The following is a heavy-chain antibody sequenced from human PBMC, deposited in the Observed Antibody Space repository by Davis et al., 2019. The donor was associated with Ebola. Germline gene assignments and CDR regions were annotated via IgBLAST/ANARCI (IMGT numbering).Heavy chain of an antibody. D-gene: IGHD2-15*01. CDR2: FSASEGHT. V-gene: IGHV3-23*01. J-gene: IGHJ4*02. CDR3: ARYCHYPDCSYFDC. Sequence: GESLKISCAASGFIFSNFDMSWVRHVPGKGLEWVSTFSASEGHTHYSDSVRGRFSISRDNSKNTLYLQMNSLRAEDTATYYCARYCHYPDCSYFDCWGQGTVVAVSS. CDR1: GFIFSNFD.